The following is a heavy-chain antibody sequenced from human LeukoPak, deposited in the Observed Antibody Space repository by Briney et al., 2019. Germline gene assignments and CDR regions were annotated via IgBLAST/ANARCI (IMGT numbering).Heavy chain of an antibody. Sequence: SETLSLTCTVSGGSISSYYWSWIRQPPGKGLEWIGYIYYSGSTNYNPSLKSRVTISVGTSKNQFSLKLSSVTAADTAVYYCARGLYYDFWSGYWMDVWGQGATVTVSS. CDR2: IYYSGST. CDR3: ARGLYYDFWSGYWMDV. D-gene: IGHD3-3*01. CDR1: GGSISSYY. V-gene: IGHV4-59*01. J-gene: IGHJ6*02.